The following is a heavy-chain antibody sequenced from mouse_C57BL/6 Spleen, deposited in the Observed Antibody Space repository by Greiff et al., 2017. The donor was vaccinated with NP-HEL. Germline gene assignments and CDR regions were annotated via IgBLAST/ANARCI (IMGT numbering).Heavy chain of an antibody. CDR1: GYTFTDYE. CDR3: TRENGNSYCDY. CDR2: IDPETGGT. V-gene: IGHV1-15*01. J-gene: IGHJ2*01. Sequence: QVQLQQSGAELVRPGASVTLSCKASGYTFTDYEMHWVKQTPVHGLEWIGAIDPETGGTAYNQKFKGKAILTADKSSSTAYMELRSLTSEDSAVYYCTRENGNSYCDYWGQGTTLTVSS. D-gene: IGHD2-1*01.